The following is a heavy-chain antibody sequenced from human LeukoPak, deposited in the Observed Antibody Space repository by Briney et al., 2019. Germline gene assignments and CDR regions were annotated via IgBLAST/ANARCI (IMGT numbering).Heavy chain of an antibody. Sequence: GASVEVSCKASGYTFTDYYIHWVRQAPGQGLEWMGWINPNSGGTNYAQNFQGRVTMTRDTSISTAYMELSRLRYDDTAIYYCARNLAVAGSDYWGQGTLVTVSS. CDR1: GYTFTDYY. J-gene: IGHJ4*02. CDR3: ARNLAVAGSDY. V-gene: IGHV1-2*02. CDR2: INPNSGGT. D-gene: IGHD6-19*01.